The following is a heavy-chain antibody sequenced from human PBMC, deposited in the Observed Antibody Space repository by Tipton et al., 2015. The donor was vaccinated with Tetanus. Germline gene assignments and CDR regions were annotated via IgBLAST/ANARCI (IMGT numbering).Heavy chain of an antibody. CDR1: GGSISGSSYY. V-gene: IGHV4-61*01. Sequence: TLSLTCSVSGGSISGSSYYWSWIRPPPGKGLEWIGYISYSGSTNSNYSLKSRITISQDTSKNQFSLKLTSVTAADTAVYYCARANYDFPKKGPFDSWGQGTLVIVSS. J-gene: IGHJ4*02. D-gene: IGHD3-3*01. CDR2: ISYSGST. CDR3: ARANYDFPKKGPFDS.